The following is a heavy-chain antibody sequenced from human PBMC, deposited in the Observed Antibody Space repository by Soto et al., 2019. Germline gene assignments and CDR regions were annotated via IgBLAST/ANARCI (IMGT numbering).Heavy chain of an antibody. CDR2: IYHSGST. CDR1: GGSISSGGYS. J-gene: IGHJ4*02. D-gene: IGHD4-17*01. Sequence: ASETLSLTCAVSGGSISSGGYSWSWIRQPPGKGLEWIGYIYHSGSTYYNPSLKSRVTITVDRSKNQFSLKLSSVTAADTAVYYCAREKYRDYLYWGQGTLVTVSS. CDR3: AREKYRDYLY. V-gene: IGHV4-30-2*01.